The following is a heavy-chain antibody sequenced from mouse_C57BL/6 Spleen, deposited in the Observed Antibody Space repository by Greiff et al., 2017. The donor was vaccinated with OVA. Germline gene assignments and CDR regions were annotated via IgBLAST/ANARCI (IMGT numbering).Heavy chain of an antibody. J-gene: IGHJ2*01. CDR2: SRNKANDYTT. CDR1: GFTFSDFY. Sequence: EVHLVESGGGLVQSGRSLRLSCATSGFTFSDFYMEWVRQAPGKGLEWIAASRNKANDYTTEYSASVKGRFIVSRDTSQSILYLQMNALRAEDTAIYYCARRGGSYYFDYWGQGTTLTVSS. CDR3: ARRGGSYYFDY. V-gene: IGHV7-1*01.